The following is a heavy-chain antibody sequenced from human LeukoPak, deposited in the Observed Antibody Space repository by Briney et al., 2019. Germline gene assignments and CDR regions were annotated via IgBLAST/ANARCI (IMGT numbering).Heavy chain of an antibody. J-gene: IGHJ5*02. CDR3: ARHTYYDFWSGYYSWFDP. D-gene: IGHD3-3*01. Sequence: PSETLSLTCAVSGYSISSGYYWGWIRQPPGKGLEWIGSIYHSGSTYYNPSLKNRVTISVDTSKNQFSLKLSSVTAADTAVYYCARHTYYDFWSGYYSWFDPWGQGTLVTVSS. CDR2: IYHSGST. V-gene: IGHV4-38-2*01. CDR1: GYSISSGYY.